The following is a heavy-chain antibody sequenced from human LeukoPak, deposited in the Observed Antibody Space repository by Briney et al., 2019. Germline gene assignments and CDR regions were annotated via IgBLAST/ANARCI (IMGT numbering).Heavy chain of an antibody. CDR1: GYTFTGYY. D-gene: IGHD1-26*01. J-gene: IGHJ4*02. CDR2: FDPEDGET. Sequence: ASVKVSCKASGYTFTGYYMHWVRQAPGKGLEWMGGFDPEDGETIYAQKFQGRVTMTEDTSTDTAYMELSSLRSEDTAVYYCATEEIVGATIGSVRLDYWGQGTLVTVSS. CDR3: ATEEIVGATIGSVRLDY. V-gene: IGHV1-24*01.